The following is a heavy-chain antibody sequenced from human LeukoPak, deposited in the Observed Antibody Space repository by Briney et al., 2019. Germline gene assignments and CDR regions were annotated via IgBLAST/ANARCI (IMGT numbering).Heavy chain of an antibody. V-gene: IGHV4-59*01. CDR1: GASISSYY. CDR3: ARARYGGSSEGYFDL. J-gene: IGHJ2*01. CDR2: IYYSGST. D-gene: IGHD4-23*01. Sequence: SETLSLTCAVSGASISSYYWSWIRRPPGKGLEWIAFIYYSGSTKYNPSLKSRVTISVDTSKNQFSLKLSSVTAADTAVYYCARARYGGSSEGYFDLWGRGTLVTVSS.